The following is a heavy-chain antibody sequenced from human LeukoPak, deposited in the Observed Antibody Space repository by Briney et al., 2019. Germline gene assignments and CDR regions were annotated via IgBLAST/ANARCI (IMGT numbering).Heavy chain of an antibody. CDR3: ARFKAVPYASGSYSALYYYYYMDV. CDR2: INTNTGNP. J-gene: IGHJ6*03. D-gene: IGHD3-10*01. Sequence: GASVKVSCKASGYTFTSYDINWVRQATGQGLEWMGWINTNTGNPTYAQGFTGRFVFSLDTSVSTAYLQISSLKAEDTAVYYCARFKAVPYASGSYSALYYYYYMDVWGKGTTVTVSS. CDR1: GYTFTSYD. V-gene: IGHV7-4-1*02.